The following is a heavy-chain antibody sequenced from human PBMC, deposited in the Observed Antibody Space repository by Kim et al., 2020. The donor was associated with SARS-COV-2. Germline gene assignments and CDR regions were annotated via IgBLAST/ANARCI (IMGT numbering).Heavy chain of an antibody. V-gene: IGHV1-69*04. CDR1: GGTFSSYA. D-gene: IGHD3-10*01. J-gene: IGHJ6*02. Sequence: SVKVSCKASGGTFSSYAISWVRQAPGQGLEWMGRIIPILGIANYAQKFQGRVTITADKSTSTAYMELSSLRSEDTAVYYCAREEDRGGSVVGITMVRGWDFDMDVWGQGTTVTVSS. CDR2: IIPILGIA. CDR3: AREEDRGGSVVGITMVRGWDFDMDV.